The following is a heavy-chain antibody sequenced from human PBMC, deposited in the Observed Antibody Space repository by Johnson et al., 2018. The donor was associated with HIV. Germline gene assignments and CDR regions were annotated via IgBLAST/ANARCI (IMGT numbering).Heavy chain of an antibody. CDR2: IAYDGSNK. CDR1: GFTFSSYA. V-gene: IGHV3-30*04. Sequence: QVQLVESGGGVVQPGRSLRVSCAASGFTFSSYAMHWVRQAPGKGLEWVAVIAYDGSNKYYGDSVKGRFTISRDNSKNMLFLQMNSLRAEDPAVYYCARDSAAAGLDAFDIWGQGTMVTVSS. CDR3: ARDSAAAGLDAFDI. D-gene: IGHD6-13*01. J-gene: IGHJ3*02.